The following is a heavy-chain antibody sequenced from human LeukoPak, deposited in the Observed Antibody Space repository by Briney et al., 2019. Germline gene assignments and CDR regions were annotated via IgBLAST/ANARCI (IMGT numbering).Heavy chain of an antibody. J-gene: IGHJ3*02. CDR3: AKDVVGAEDSFEM. V-gene: IGHV3-53*01. CDR2: IYRDGSK. CDR1: GFIFSNNY. D-gene: IGHD1-26*01. Sequence: GGSLRLSCAASGFIFSNNYMNWVRQAPGKGLEWVSIIYRDGSKYYSDSVLGRFTVSRDNSQTTLYLQMHSLRTEDTAIYYCAKDVVGAEDSFEMWSQGTMVTVSS.